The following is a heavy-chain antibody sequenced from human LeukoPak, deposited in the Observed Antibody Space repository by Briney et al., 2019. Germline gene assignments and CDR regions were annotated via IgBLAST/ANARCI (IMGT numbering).Heavy chain of an antibody. V-gene: IGHV1-2*02. CDR3: AINYDSSGYSALCFDY. CDR1: GYTFTGYY. D-gene: IGHD3-22*01. Sequence: ASVTVSCTASGYTFTGYYMHWVRQAPGQGLEGMGWINPNSGGTNYAQKFQGRVTMTRDTSISTAYMELSRLRSDDTAVYYCAINYDSSGYSALCFDYWGQGTLVTVSS. J-gene: IGHJ4*02. CDR2: INPNSGGT.